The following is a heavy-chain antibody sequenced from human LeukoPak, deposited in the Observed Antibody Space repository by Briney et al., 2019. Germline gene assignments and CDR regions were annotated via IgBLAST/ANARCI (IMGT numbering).Heavy chain of an antibody. D-gene: IGHD4-17*01. V-gene: IGHV4-59*08. Sequence: SEALSLTCTVSGGSISSYYWSWIRQPPGKGLEWIGYIYYSGSTNYNPSPKSRVTISVDTSKNQFSLKLSSVTAADTAVYYCARHFVQDYGDYPYFDYWGQGTLVTVSS. J-gene: IGHJ4*02. CDR1: GGSISSYY. CDR2: IYYSGST. CDR3: ARHFVQDYGDYPYFDY.